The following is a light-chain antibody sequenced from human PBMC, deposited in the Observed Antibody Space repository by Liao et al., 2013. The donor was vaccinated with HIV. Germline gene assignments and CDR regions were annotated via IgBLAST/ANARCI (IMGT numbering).Light chain of an antibody. Sequence: SYELTQPPSVSVSPGQTASITCSGDKLGDKYACWYQQKPGQSPVLVIYQDSKRPSGIPERFSGSNSGNTATLTISGTQAMDEADYYCQAWDSSTWSFGVGTK. V-gene: IGLV3-1*01. CDR1: KLGDKY. J-gene: IGLJ3*02. CDR2: QDS. CDR3: QAWDSSTWS.